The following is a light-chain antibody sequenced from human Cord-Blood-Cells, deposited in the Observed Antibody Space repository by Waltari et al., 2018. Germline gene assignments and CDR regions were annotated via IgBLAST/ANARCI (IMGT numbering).Light chain of an antibody. CDR3: QQSYSTPPEWT. J-gene: IGKJ1*01. CDR1: QSISSY. Sequence: DIQLTQAPSSRSASVEARVTITCRASQSISSYVNWYQQKPGKAPKLLIYAASSLQSGVPSRFSGSGSGTDFTLTISSLQPEDFATYYCQQSYSTPPEWTFGQGTKVEIK. CDR2: AAS. V-gene: IGKV1-39*01.